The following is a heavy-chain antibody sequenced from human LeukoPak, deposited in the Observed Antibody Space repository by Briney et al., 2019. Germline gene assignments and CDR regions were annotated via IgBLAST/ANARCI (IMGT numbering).Heavy chain of an antibody. D-gene: IGHD5-24*01. J-gene: IGHJ4*01. CDR2: TSYRSKWYN. CDR1: GDSVSSNSAA. CDR3: AREEEITRIDY. V-gene: IGHV6-1*01. Sequence: SQTLSLTCAISGDSVSSNSAAWNWIRQPPSRGLEWLGRTSYRSKWYNDYAVSVKSRITITPDTSKNQFSLQLNSVTPEDTAVDYCAREEEITRIDYWGHRTLVTGSS.